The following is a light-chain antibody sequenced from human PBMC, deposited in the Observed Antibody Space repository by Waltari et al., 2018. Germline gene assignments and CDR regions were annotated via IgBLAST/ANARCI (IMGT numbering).Light chain of an antibody. CDR2: IHN. J-gene: IGLJ3*02. V-gene: IGLV1-44*01. Sequence: QSVLTQPPSASGAPGQSVTIPCSGSTSNIGSSTVNWYQQLTGTAPKLLISIHNERPSGVPDRFSGSTSGTSASLAISGLQSEDEADYYCAAWDDSLNAWVFGGGTKLTVL. CDR3: AAWDDSLNAWV. CDR1: TSNIGSST.